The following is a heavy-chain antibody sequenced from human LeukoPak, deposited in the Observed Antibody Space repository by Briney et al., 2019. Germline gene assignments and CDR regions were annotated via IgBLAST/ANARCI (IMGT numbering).Heavy chain of an antibody. V-gene: IGHV3-48*04. CDR2: ISSSGSTI. J-gene: IGHJ4*02. CDR1: GFIFSSYS. D-gene: IGHD2-2*01. CDR3: AVSVVPAAMGFDY. Sequence: GGSLRLSCAASGFIFSSYSMNWVRQAPGKGLEWVSYISSSGSTIYYADSVKGRFTISRDNAKNSLYLQMNSLRAEDTAVYYCAVSVVPAAMGFDYWGQGTLVTVSS.